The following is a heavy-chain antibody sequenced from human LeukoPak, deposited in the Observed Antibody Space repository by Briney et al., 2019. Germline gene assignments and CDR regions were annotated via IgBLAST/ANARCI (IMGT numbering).Heavy chain of an antibody. CDR3: ARRGCNGGSCYAY. V-gene: IGHV5-51*01. CDR1: GYSFSNDW. D-gene: IGHD2-15*01. J-gene: IGHJ4*02. CDR2: IYPGDSDI. Sequence: SLKISCKGSGYSFSNDWIGSVSQMPGKALEWMGIIYPGDSDIRYSPSFQGQVTISADKSISTAYLQWSSLGASDTAMYYCARRGCNGGSCYAYWGQGTLVTVSS.